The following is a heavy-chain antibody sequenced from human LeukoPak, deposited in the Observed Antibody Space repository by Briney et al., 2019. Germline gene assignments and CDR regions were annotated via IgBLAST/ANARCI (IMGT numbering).Heavy chain of an antibody. J-gene: IGHJ4*02. Sequence: ASVKVSCKASGYTFTGYYMHWVRQAPGQGLEWVGWINPNSGGTNYAQKFQGRVTMTRDTSISTAYMELSRLRSDDTAVYFCARETAGIAVAGYLDYWGRGTLVSVSS. CDR1: GYTFTGYY. D-gene: IGHD6-19*01. V-gene: IGHV1-2*02. CDR3: ARETAGIAVAGYLDY. CDR2: INPNSGGT.